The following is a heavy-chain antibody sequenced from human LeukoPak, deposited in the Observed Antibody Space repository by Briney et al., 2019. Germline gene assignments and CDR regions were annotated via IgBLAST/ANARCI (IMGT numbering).Heavy chain of an antibody. D-gene: IGHD1-26*01. J-gene: IGHJ4*02. CDR3: AKDRHIVGATLSY. Sequence: GGSLRLSCAASGFTFSSYAMSWVRQAPGKGLEWVSAISGSGGSTYYADSVKGRLTISRDNSKNTLYLQMNSLRAEDTAVYYCAKDRHIVGATLSYWGQGTLVTVSS. V-gene: IGHV3-23*01. CDR1: GFTFSSYA. CDR2: ISGSGGST.